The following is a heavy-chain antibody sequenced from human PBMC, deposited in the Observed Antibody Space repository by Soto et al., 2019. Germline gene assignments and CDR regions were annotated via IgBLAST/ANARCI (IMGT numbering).Heavy chain of an antibody. Sequence: SETLSLTCAVYGGSFSGYYWSWIRQPPGKGLEWIGEINHSGSTNYNPSLKSRVTISVDTSKNQFSLKLSSVTAADTAVYYCARVMGYSGSGSSASYYYYGMDVWGQGTTVTVSS. CDR3: ARVMGYSGSGSSASYYYYGMDV. CDR2: INHSGST. V-gene: IGHV4-34*01. J-gene: IGHJ6*02. D-gene: IGHD3-10*01. CDR1: GGSFSGYY.